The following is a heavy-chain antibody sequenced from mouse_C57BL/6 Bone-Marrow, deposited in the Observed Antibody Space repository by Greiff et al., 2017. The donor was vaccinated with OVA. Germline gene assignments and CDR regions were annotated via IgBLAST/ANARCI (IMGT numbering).Heavy chain of an antibody. CDR3: TTVYYDPSY. CDR2: IDPENGDT. CDR1: GFNIKDDY. V-gene: IGHV14-4*01. Sequence: VQLKQSGAELVRPGASVKLSCTASGFNIKDDYMHWVKQRPEQGLEWIGWIDPENGDTEYASKFQGKATITADTSSNTAYLQLRSLTSEATAVYDCTTVYYDPSYWGQGTLVTVSA. J-gene: IGHJ3*01. D-gene: IGHD2-4*01.